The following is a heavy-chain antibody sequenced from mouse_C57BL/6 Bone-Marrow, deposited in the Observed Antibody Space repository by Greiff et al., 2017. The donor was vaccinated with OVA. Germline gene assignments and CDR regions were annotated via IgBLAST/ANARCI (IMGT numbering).Heavy chain of an antibody. Sequence: QVQLKESGAELARPGDSVKMSCKASGYTFTSYTMHWVKQRPGQGLEWIGYINPSSGYTKYNQKFKDEATLTADKSSSTAYMQLSSLTSEDSAVYYCARDGTDYFDYWGQGTTLTVSS. D-gene: IGHD4-1*01. CDR1: GYTFTSYT. V-gene: IGHV1-4*01. CDR3: ARDGTDYFDY. J-gene: IGHJ2*01. CDR2: INPSSGYT.